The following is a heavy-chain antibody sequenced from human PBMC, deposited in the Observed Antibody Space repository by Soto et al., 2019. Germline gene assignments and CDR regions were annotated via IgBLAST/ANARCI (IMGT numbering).Heavy chain of an antibody. CDR2: IYYSGST. D-gene: IGHD2-21*02. V-gene: IGHV4-30-4*01. CDR3: ARGIVVVTAIHYFDY. CDR1: GGSVSSGDYY. Sequence: SETLSLTCTVSGGSVSSGDYYWSWIRQPPGKGLEWIGYIYYSGSTYYNPSLKSRVTISVDTSKNQFSLKLSSVTAADTAVYYCARGIVVVTAIHYFDYWGQGTLVTVSS. J-gene: IGHJ4*02.